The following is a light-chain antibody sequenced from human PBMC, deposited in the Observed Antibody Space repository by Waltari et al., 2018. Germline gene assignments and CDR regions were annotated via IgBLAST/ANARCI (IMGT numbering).Light chain of an antibody. J-gene: IGLJ2*01. CDR1: STDIGSFDF. Sequence: SALTHPAPVPGSPGQSLPISCPGTSTDIGSFDFVTWNQQHPGKAPKLLIYEVSDRPSGISYRFSASKSGNTVSLTISGLQAEDDATYYCSSYTTITTQVFGGGTKLTVL. CDR2: EVS. V-gene: IGLV2-14*01. CDR3: SSYTTITTQV.